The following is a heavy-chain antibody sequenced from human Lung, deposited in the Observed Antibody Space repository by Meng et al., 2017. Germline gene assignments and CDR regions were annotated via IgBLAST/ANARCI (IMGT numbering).Heavy chain of an antibody. CDR1: GGSFSDYY. CDR2: INHSGST. CDR3: ARGPTTMAHDFDY. V-gene: IGHV4-34*01. D-gene: IGHD4-11*01. Sequence: GHLQQWGAGRFKPSETLSFTCFVSGGSFSDYYWSWIRQPPGKGLEWIGDINHSGSTNYNPSLESRATISVDTSQNNLSLKLSSVTAADSAVYYCARGPTTMAHDFDYWGQGTLVTVSS. J-gene: IGHJ4*02.